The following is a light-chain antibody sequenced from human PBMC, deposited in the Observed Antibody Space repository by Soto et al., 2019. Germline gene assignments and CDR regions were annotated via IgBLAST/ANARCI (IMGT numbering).Light chain of an antibody. J-gene: IGKJ1*01. Sequence: EFVLTHSPGTLSSSPLERATLXYLASQSVSSSYIAWYQQRPGQTPSLLIYGASTRATGIPDRFSGSGSGTDFSLTISSLEPGDLAVYYCQQYGSSPRTFGQGTKVDNK. V-gene: IGKV3-20*01. CDR1: QSVSSSY. CDR2: GAS. CDR3: QQYGSSPRT.